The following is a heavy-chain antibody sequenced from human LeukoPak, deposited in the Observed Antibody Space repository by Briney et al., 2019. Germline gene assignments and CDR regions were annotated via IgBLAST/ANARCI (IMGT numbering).Heavy chain of an antibody. Sequence: PSETLSLTCTVSGGSISSYYWSWIRQPAGKGLEWIGRIYTSGSTTYNPSLKSRVTMSVDTSKNQFSLNLRSVTAADTAVYYCARGPFRDSSSWYYFDYWGQGTLVTVSS. CDR3: ARGPFRDSSSWYYFDY. CDR1: GGSISSYY. V-gene: IGHV4-4*07. CDR2: IYTSGST. D-gene: IGHD6-13*01. J-gene: IGHJ4*02.